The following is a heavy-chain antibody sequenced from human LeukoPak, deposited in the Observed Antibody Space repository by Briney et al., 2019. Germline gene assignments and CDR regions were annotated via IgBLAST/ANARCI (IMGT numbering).Heavy chain of an antibody. Sequence: TGGSLRPSCAASGFTFDDYAMHWVRQAPGKGLEWVSGISWNSGSIGYADSVKGRFTISRDNAKNSLYLQMNSLRAEDMALYYCAKDMSSNGALDYWGQGTLVTVSS. D-gene: IGHD4-11*01. CDR1: GFTFDDYA. CDR2: ISWNSGSI. J-gene: IGHJ4*02. CDR3: AKDMSSNGALDY. V-gene: IGHV3-9*03.